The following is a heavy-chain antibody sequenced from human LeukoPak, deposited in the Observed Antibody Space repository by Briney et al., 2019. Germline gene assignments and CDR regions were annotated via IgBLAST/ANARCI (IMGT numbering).Heavy chain of an antibody. V-gene: IGHV4-59*10. D-gene: IGHD7-27*01. CDR1: GGSFSGYY. CDR2: IYTSGST. Sequence: SETLSLTCAVYGGSFSGYYWSWIRQPAGKGLEWIGRIYTSGSTNYNPSLKSRVTMSVDTSKNQFSLKLSSVTAADTAVYYCARQKVGWGSVGYYFDYWGQGTLVTVSS. CDR3: ARQKVGWGSVGYYFDY. J-gene: IGHJ4*02.